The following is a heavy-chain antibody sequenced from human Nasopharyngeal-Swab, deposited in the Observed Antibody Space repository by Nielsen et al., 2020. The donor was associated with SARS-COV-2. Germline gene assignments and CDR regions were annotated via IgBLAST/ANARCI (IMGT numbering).Heavy chain of an antibody. CDR2: IGTAGDT. CDR3: ARGCVLTGPSCYYYGMDV. D-gene: IGHD3-9*01. V-gene: IGHV3-13*01. J-gene: IGHJ6*02. Sequence: SCAASGFTFSSYDMHWVRQATGKGLEWVSAIGTAGDTYYPGSVKGRFTISRENAKNSLYLQMNSLRAGDTAVYYCARGCVLTGPSCYYYGMDVWGQGTTVTVSS. CDR1: GFTFSSYD.